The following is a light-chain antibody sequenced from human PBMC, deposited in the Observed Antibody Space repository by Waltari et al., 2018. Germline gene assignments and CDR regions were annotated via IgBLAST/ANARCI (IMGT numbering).Light chain of an antibody. Sequence: QLVLTQSPSASASLGASVKLTCTLSSGHSSNVVAWLQQRPEKGPRYLMKVNSDGSHSKGDEIPGRFSGSSSGAGRYLTISSLQSEDEADDYCQTGGHGTWVFGGGTKLTVL. CDR2: VNSDGSH. CDR3: QTGGHGTWV. CDR1: SGHSSNV. V-gene: IGLV4-69*01. J-gene: IGLJ3*02.